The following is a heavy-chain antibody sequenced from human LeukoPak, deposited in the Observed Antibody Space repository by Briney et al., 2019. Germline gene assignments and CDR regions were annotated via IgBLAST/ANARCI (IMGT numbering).Heavy chain of an antibody. CDR2: ISSSSSYI. CDR3: ARDIWFGESPFDY. J-gene: IGHJ4*02. V-gene: IGHV3-21*01. CDR1: GFTFSSYS. Sequence: GGSLRLSCAASGFTFSSYSMNWVRQAPGKGLEWVSSISSSSSYIYYADSVKGRFTISRDNAKNSLYLQMNSLRAEDTAVYYCARDIWFGESPFDYWGQGTLVTVSS. D-gene: IGHD3-10*01.